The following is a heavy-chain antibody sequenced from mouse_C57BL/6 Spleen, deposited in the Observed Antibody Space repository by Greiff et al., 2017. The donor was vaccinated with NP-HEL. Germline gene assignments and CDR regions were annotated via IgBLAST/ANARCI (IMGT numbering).Heavy chain of an antibody. V-gene: IGHV1-15*01. D-gene: IGHD2-1*01. CDR3: TRGLLHYAMDY. Sequence: QVQLQQSGAELVRPGASVTLSCKASGYTFTDYEMHWVKQTPVHGLEWIGAIDPETGGTAYNQKFKGKAILTADKSSSKAYMELRSLTSEDSAVYYCTRGLLHYAMDYWGQGTSVTVSS. CDR2: IDPETGGT. CDR1: GYTFTDYE. J-gene: IGHJ4*01.